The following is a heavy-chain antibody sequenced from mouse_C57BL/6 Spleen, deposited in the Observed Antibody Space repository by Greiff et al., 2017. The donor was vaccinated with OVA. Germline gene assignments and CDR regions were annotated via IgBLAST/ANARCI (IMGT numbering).Heavy chain of an antibody. CDR1: GFSLTSYA. D-gene: IGHD2-4*01. J-gene: IGHJ4*01. Sequence: QVQLQQSGPGLVAPSQSLSITCTVSGFSLTSYALSWFRQPPGKGLEWLGLIWTGGGPNSNSALKSILSIRKDNSKSQVFLIMISLQTDDTARYYCARRRDDYVYAMDYWGQGTSVNVAS. CDR3: ARRRDDYVYAMDY. V-gene: IGHV2-9-1*01. CDR2: IWTGGGP.